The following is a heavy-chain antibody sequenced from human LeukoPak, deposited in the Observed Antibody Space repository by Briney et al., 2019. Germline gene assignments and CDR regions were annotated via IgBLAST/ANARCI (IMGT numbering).Heavy chain of an antibody. CDR3: ARDRGSSSWYGAFDI. Sequence: SETLSLTCAVYGGSFSGYYWSWIRQPPGKGLEWIGEINHSGSTNYNPSLKSRVTMSVDTSKNQFSLKLSSVTAADTAVYYCARDRGSSSWYGAFDIWGQGTMVTVSS. D-gene: IGHD6-13*01. J-gene: IGHJ3*02. CDR2: INHSGST. CDR1: GGSFSGYY. V-gene: IGHV4-34*01.